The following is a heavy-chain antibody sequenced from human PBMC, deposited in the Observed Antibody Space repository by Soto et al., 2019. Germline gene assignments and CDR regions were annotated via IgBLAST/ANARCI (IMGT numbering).Heavy chain of an antibody. CDR2: INHSGIT. CDR1: GGSFSDYY. J-gene: IGHJ4*02. D-gene: IGHD3-22*01. CDR3: ARFPFDSNDWTNPRYFDI. V-gene: IGHV4-34*01. Sequence: QVQIQPWGAGLLKPAETLSLTCAVYGGSFSDYYWSWIRQPPGKGLEWIGEINHSGITNYSPSLKSRVTMSVDTSKNQFSLKLTSVTAADTALYYCARFPFDSNDWTNPRYFDIWGQGTLVTVSS.